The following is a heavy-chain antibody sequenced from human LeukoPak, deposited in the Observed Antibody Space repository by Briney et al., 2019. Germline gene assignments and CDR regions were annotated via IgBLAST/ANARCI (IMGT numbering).Heavy chain of an antibody. J-gene: IGHJ1*01. Sequence: ASVKVSCKASGYTFTSYDINWVRQATVQGLEWMGWINPNSGNIGYAQKFQGRVTMTRNTSISTAYMELSSLRSEDTAVYYCARDSSSTPNAEYFQHWGQGTLVTVSS. D-gene: IGHD6-6*01. CDR1: GYTFTSYD. V-gene: IGHV1-8*01. CDR2: INPNSGNI. CDR3: ARDSSSTPNAEYFQH.